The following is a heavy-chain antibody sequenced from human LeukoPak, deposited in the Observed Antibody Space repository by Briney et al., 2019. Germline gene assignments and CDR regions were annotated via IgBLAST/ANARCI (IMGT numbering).Heavy chain of an antibody. J-gene: IGHJ4*02. Sequence: SVKVSCKASGGTFSNYAISWVRQAPGQGLEWMGGIIPIFGTANYAQKFQGRVTITADESTSTVYMELSSLRSEDTAVYYCARIQYSPLDYWGQGTLVTVSS. V-gene: IGHV1-69*01. CDR1: GGTFSNYA. CDR2: IIPIFGTA. D-gene: IGHD6-6*01. CDR3: ARIQYSPLDY.